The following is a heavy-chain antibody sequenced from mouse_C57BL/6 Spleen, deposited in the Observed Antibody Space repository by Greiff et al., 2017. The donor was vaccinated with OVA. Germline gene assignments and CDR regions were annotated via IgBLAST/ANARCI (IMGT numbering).Heavy chain of an antibody. J-gene: IGHJ4*01. CDR2: IYPGSGST. CDR1: GYTFTSYW. V-gene: IGHV1-55*01. CDR3: ARGIGGTYDAMDY. Sequence: VQLQQPGAELVKPGASVKMSCKASGYTFTSYWITWVKQRPGQGLEWIGDIYPGSGSTNYNEKFKSKATLTVDTSSSTAYMQLSSLTSEDSAVYYCARGIGGTYDAMDYWGQGTSVTVSS.